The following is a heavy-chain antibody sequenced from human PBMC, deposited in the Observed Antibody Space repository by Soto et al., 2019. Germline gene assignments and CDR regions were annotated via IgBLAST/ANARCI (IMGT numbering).Heavy chain of an antibody. CDR1: GGSISSGDYY. CDR3: ARDRYSGYDSVSGLDY. Sequence: QVQLQESGPGLVKPSQTLSLTCTVSGGSISSGDYYWSWIRQPPGKGLEWIGYIYYSGSTYYNPALKSQVTISVDTSKNQFSLKLSSVTAADTAVYYCARDRYSGYDSVSGLDYWGQGTLVTVSS. CDR2: IYYSGST. D-gene: IGHD5-12*01. V-gene: IGHV4-30-4*01. J-gene: IGHJ4*02.